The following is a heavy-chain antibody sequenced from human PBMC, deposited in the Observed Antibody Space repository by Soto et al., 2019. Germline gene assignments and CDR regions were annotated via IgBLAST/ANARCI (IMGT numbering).Heavy chain of an antibody. CDR2: ISAYNGNT. CDR1: GYTFTSYG. CDR3: ARAYHGSSWYYYHYYGMDV. D-gene: IGHD6-13*01. V-gene: IGHV1-18*01. J-gene: IGHJ6*02. Sequence: QVQLVQSGAEVKKPGASVKVSCKASGYTFTSYGISWVRQAPGQGLEWMGWISAYNGNTNYAQKLQGRVTMTTDTSTSTAYMELRSLRSDDTAVYYCARAYHGSSWYYYHYYGMDVSVQGSTITVFS.